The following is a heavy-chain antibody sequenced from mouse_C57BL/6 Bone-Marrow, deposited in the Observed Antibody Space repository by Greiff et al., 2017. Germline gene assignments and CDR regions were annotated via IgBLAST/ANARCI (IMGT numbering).Heavy chain of an antibody. CDR2: FYPGSGSI. Sequence: QVQLKESGAELVKPGASVKLSCKASGYTFTEYTIHWVKQRSGQGLEWIGWFYPGSGSIKYNEKFKDKATLTAAKSSSTVYMELSRLTSEDSAVYFCARHEDNGSSSWGQGTTLTVSS. CDR3: ARHEDNGSSS. CDR1: GYTFTEYT. J-gene: IGHJ2*01. V-gene: IGHV1-62-2*01. D-gene: IGHD1-1*01.